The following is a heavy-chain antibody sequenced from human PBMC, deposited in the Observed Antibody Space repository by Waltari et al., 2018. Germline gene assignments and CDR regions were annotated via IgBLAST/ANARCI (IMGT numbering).Heavy chain of an antibody. CDR2: IIPIFGTA. CDR3: ARGRGSRDLVGDY. D-gene: IGHD5-12*01. J-gene: IGHJ4*02. Sequence: GQGLEWMGGIIPIFGTANYAQKFQGRVTITTDESTSTAYMELSSLRSEDTAVYYCARGRGSRDLVGDYWGQGTLVTVSS. V-gene: IGHV1-69*05.